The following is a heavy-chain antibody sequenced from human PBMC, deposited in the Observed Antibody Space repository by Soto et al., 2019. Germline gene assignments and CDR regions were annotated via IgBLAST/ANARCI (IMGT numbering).Heavy chain of an antibody. Sequence: GGSLRLSCAASGFTFSSYGMHWVRQAPGKGLEWVAVISYDGSNKYYADSVKGRFTISRDNSKNTLYLQMNSLRAEDMAVYYCAKDMGIAARQDAFDIWGQGTMVTVSS. D-gene: IGHD6-6*01. CDR2: ISYDGSNK. J-gene: IGHJ3*02. CDR1: GFTFSSYG. CDR3: AKDMGIAARQDAFDI. V-gene: IGHV3-30*18.